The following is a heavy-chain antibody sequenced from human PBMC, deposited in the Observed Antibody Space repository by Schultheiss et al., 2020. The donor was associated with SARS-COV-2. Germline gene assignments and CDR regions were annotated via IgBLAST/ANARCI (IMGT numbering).Heavy chain of an antibody. V-gene: IGHV3-30*07. CDR2: ISYDESKK. CDR3: ARALSRGGPIDP. CDR1: GFTFSNYA. D-gene: IGHD2/OR15-2a*01. Sequence: GGSLRLSCAASGFTFSNYAMHWVRQAPGKGLEWVAIISYDESKKHYADSVKGRFTISRDNAKNTLYLQMDSLRDEDTAVYYCARALSRGGPIDPWGQGTLVTVSS. J-gene: IGHJ5*02.